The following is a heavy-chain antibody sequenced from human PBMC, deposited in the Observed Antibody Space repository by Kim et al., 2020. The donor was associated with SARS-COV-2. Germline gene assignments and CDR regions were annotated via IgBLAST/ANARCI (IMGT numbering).Heavy chain of an antibody. CDR2: ISYTGTGI. D-gene: IGHD2-2*03. CDR1: GFTFSGFT. V-gene: IGHV3-48*02. Sequence: GGSLRLSCAASGFTFSGFTMIWFRQAPGKGLEWLSYISYTGTGIRYADSVKGRFTIFRDNAKNSVYLQMSSLRDDDTALYFCARENGSCSRGTCDP. J-gene: IGHJ5*02. CDR3: ARENGSCSRGTCDP.